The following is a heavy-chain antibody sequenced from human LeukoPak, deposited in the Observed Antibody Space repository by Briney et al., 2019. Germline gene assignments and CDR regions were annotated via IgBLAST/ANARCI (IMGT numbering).Heavy chain of an antibody. CDR2: IYYSGST. Sequence: SETLSLTCTVSSGSINNCYWSWIRQPPGKGLEWIGYIYYSGSTNYNPSLKSRVTIAIDTSKMQFSLKLTSVTAADTAVYYCARRYCPNGICYFDYWGQGTLVTVSS. D-gene: IGHD2-8*01. CDR1: SGSINNCY. V-gene: IGHV4-59*01. CDR3: ARRYCPNGICYFDY. J-gene: IGHJ4*02.